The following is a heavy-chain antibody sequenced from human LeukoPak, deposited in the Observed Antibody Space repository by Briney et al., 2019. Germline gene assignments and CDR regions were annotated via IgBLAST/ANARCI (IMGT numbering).Heavy chain of an antibody. J-gene: IGHJ4*02. CDR2: ISGSGVST. D-gene: IGHD1-7*01. V-gene: IGHV3-23*01. CDR1: GFRFSSYA. CDR3: AKDERNWNYNLASQTYD. Sequence: GGSLRLSCAASGFRFSSYAMSWVRKAPGKGLEWVSAISGSGVSTYYADSVKGRFTVSRDNSKNTLYLQMSSLRAEDTAVYYCAKDERNWNYNLASQTYDWGQGTLVTVSS.